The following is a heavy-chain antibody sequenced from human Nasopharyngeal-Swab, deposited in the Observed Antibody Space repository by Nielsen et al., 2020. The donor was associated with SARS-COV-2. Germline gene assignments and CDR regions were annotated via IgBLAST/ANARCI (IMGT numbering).Heavy chain of an antibody. D-gene: IGHD1-26*01. CDR3: ATYSGSYSGVDYYYGMDV. Sequence: SVKVSCKASGGTFSSYAISWVRQAPGQGLEWMGGIIPIFGTANCAQKFQGRVTITADESTSTAYMELSSLRSEDTAVYYCATYSGSYSGVDYYYGMDVWGQGTTVTVSS. J-gene: IGHJ6*02. CDR2: IIPIFGTA. CDR1: GGTFSSYA. V-gene: IGHV1-69*13.